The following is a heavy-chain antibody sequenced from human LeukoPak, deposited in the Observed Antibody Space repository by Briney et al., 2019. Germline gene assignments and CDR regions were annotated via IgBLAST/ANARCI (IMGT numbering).Heavy chain of an antibody. Sequence: ASVKVSCKASGGTFSSYAISWVRQAPGQGLEWMGGIIPIFGTANYAQKFQGRVTITTDESTSTAYMELSSLRAEDTAVYYCAKDDCGGDCYGDYWGQGTLVTVSS. CDR1: GGTFSSYA. CDR3: AKDDCGGDCYGDY. CDR2: IIPIFGTA. J-gene: IGHJ4*02. D-gene: IGHD2-21*02. V-gene: IGHV1-69*05.